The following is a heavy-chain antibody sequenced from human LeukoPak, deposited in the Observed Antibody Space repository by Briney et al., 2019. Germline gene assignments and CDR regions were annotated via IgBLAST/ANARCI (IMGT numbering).Heavy chain of an antibody. J-gene: IGHJ4*02. V-gene: IGHV3-30*03. CDR1: GFTFSNYG. CDR3: ARGVLGTSDDNYFDY. D-gene: IGHD2-8*01. CDR2: ISHDGSNN. Sequence: GGSLRLSCAASGFTFSNYGMHWVRQAPGKGLEWVVVISHDGSNNNYADSVKGRFTISRDNSKNTLFLQMNSLSTEDTAMYYCARGVLGTSDDNYFDYWGQGALVTVSS.